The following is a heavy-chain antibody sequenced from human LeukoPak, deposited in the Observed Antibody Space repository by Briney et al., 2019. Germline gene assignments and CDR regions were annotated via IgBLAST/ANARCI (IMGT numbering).Heavy chain of an antibody. CDR2: IKHDGSEK. CDR3: ARIGASLYDSSGYIMKNAFDI. D-gene: IGHD3-22*01. J-gene: IGHJ3*02. Sequence: GGSLRLSCAASGFTFSSYWMSWVRQAPGKGLEWVANIKHDGSEKYYVDSVKGRFTISRDNAKNSLYLQMNSLRAEDTAVYYCARIGASLYDSSGYIMKNAFDIWGQGTMVTVSS. CDR1: GFTFSSYW. V-gene: IGHV3-7*01.